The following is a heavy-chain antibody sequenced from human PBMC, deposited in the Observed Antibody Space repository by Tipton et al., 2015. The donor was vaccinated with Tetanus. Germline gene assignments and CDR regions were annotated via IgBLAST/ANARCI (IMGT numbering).Heavy chain of an antibody. D-gene: IGHD4-11*01. V-gene: IGHV4-61*08. CDR2: VFHSGST. J-gene: IGHJ6*02. CDR3: ARDSNFYSYSYKGMDV. Sequence: LRLSCTVSGGSIGSGGYYWSWIRQPPGKGLEWIGYVFHSGSTKYNPSLKSRVTISVDTSKNQFSLKLRSVTAADTAVYYCARDSNFYSYSYKGMDVWGQGTTVTVSS. CDR1: GGSIGSGGYY.